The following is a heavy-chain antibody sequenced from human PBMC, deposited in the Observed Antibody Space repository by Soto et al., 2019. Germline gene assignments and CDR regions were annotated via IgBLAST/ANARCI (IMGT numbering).Heavy chain of an antibody. J-gene: IGHJ4*02. V-gene: IGHV1-18*01. CDR2: ISAYNGNT. CDR1: GYTFTSYA. Sequence: GASVKVSCKASGYTFTSYAISWVRQAPGQGLEWMGWISAYNGNTNYAQKLQGRVTMTTDTFTSTAYMELRSLRSDDTAVYYCARDLAAGTCDYWGQGTLVTVYS. CDR3: ARDLAAGTCDY. D-gene: IGHD6-13*01.